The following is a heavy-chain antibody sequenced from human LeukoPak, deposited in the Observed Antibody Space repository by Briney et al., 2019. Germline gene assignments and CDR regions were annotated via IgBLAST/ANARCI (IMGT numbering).Heavy chain of an antibody. V-gene: IGHV3-43D*03. D-gene: IGHD4-11*01. CDR3: AKAGEGMTKPFILDY. CDR2: ISWDGGST. CDR1: GFTFDDYA. J-gene: IGHJ4*02. Sequence: AGGSLRLSCAASGFTFDDYAMHWVRQAPGKGLEWVSLISWDGGSTYYADSVKGRFTISRDNSKNSLYLQMNSLRAEDTALYYCAKAGEGMTKPFILDYWGQGTLVTVSS.